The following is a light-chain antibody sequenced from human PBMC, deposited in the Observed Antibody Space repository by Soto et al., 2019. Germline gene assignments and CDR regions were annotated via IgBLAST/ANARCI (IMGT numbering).Light chain of an antibody. CDR2: SND. CDR3: AAWDDSPNGPV. V-gene: IGLV1-44*01. CDR1: NSNIGSNT. J-gene: IGLJ2*01. Sequence: QSVLTQPPSASGTLGQRVSLSCSGRNSNIGSNTVNWYQQVSGTAPKLLIYSNDQRPSGVPDRFSGSKSGTSASLAISGLQSEDEADYYCAAWDDSPNGPVFGGGTKLTVL.